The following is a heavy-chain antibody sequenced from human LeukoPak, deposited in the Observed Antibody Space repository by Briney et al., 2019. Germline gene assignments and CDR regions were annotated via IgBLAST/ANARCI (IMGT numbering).Heavy chain of an antibody. Sequence: SETLCLTCAVYGGSFSGYYWSWIRQPPGKGLEWIGEINHSGSTNYNPSLKSRVTISVDTSKNQFSLKLSSVTAADTAVYYCASALGYYDSSGYIVWGQGTLVTVSS. V-gene: IGHV4-34*01. J-gene: IGHJ4*02. CDR3: ASALGYYDSSGYIV. CDR2: INHSGST. D-gene: IGHD3-22*01. CDR1: GGSFSGYY.